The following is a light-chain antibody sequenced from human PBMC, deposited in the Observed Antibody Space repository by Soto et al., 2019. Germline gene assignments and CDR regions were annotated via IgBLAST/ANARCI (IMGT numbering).Light chain of an antibody. CDR2: AAS. CDR1: QSVSQY. CDR3: QQRSNWPLT. V-gene: IGKV3D-20*02. Sequence: EIVLTQSPGTLSWSLGERATLSCRASQSVSQYLAWYQQKPGQAPRLLIYAASSRASGIPDRFSGSGSGTDFTLTINGLEPEDFAVYYCQQRSNWPLTFGGGTKVEIK. J-gene: IGKJ4*01.